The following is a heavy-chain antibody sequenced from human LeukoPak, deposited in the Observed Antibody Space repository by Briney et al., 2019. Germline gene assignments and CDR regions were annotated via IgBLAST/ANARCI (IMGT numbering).Heavy chain of an antibody. CDR1: GGSFSGYY. D-gene: IGHD6-6*01. CDR3: ARGQSSRIRSHYYYMDV. Sequence: SETLSLTCAVYGGSFSGYYWSWIRQPPGKGLEWIGEINHSGSTNYNPSLKSRVTISVDTSKNQFSLKLSSVTAADTAVYYCARGQSSRIRSHYYYMDVWGKGTTVTVSS. J-gene: IGHJ6*03. V-gene: IGHV4-34*01. CDR2: INHSGST.